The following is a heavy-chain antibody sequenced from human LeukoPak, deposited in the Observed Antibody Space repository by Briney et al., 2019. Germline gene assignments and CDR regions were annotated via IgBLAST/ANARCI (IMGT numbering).Heavy chain of an antibody. CDR1: GGSISSSTYY. J-gene: IGHJ6*02. V-gene: IGHV4-61*01. CDR3: ARDLSYVLTKYGMDV. Sequence: SETLSLTCTVSGGSISSSTYYWSWIRQPPGKGLEWIGYVYYSGTVNYNPSLKSRVTISVDTSKKQFSLKLSSVTAADTAVYYCARDLSYVLTKYGMDVWGQGTTVTVSS. CDR2: VYYSGTV. D-gene: IGHD3-16*01.